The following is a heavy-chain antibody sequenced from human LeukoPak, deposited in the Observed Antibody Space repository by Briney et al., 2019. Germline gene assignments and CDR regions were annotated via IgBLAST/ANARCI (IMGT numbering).Heavy chain of an antibody. J-gene: IGHJ4*02. Sequence: AASVKVSCKASGYTFTGYYMHWVRQAPGQGLEWMRWINPNSGGTNYAQKFQGRVTMTRDTSISTAYMELSRLRSDDTAVYYCARDDSGSYYFNYWGQGTLVTVSS. D-gene: IGHD1-26*01. CDR3: ARDDSGSYYFNY. V-gene: IGHV1-2*02. CDR1: GYTFTGYY. CDR2: INPNSGGT.